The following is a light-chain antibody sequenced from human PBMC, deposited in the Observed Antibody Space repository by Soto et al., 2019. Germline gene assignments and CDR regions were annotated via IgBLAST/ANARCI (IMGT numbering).Light chain of an antibody. V-gene: IGKV1-12*01. J-gene: IGKJ1*01. CDR1: QAISGW. Sequence: DVQRTQAPSSVSASVGDIVTITCRASQAISGWLAWYQQKPGKAPKLLIYAASSLQSGVPSRFSGSGSGTDFTLTISSLQPEDFATYYCQQANNFPETFGQGTKVEVK. CDR3: QQANNFPET. CDR2: AAS.